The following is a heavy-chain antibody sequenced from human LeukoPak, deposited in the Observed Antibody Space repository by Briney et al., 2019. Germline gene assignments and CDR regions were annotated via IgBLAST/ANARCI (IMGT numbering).Heavy chain of an antibody. Sequence: PGGSLRLSCAASGFTFSSYAMHWVRQAPGKGLEWVAVISYDGSNKYYADSVKGRFTISRDNSKNTLYLQMNSLKTEDTAVYYCTTPVYDYGDSKGYWGQGTLVTVSS. CDR2: ISYDGSNK. CDR3: TTPVYDYGDSKGY. J-gene: IGHJ4*02. V-gene: IGHV3-30-3*01. CDR1: GFTFSSYA. D-gene: IGHD4-17*01.